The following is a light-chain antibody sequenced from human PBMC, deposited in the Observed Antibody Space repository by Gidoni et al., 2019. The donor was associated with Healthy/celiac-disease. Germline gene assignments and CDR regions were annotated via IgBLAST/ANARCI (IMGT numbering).Light chain of an antibody. Sequence: QSVLPQPPSASGTPGQRVTISCSGSSSNIGSNTVNWYQQLPGTAPKLLIYSNNQRPSGVPDRFSGSKSGTSASLAISGLQSEDEADYYCAAWDDSLTGGVFGGGTKLTVL. J-gene: IGLJ3*02. CDR2: SNN. CDR1: SSNIGSNT. CDR3: AAWDDSLTGGV. V-gene: IGLV1-44*01.